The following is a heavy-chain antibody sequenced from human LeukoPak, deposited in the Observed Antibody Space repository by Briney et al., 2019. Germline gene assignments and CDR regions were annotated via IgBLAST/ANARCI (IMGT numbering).Heavy chain of an antibody. CDR3: ARRHSSSWYLDY. Sequence: PGGSLRLSCAASGFTFSSYAMSWVRQAPGKGLEWVSAISGSGGSTYYADSVKGRFTISRDNSKNTLYLQMNSLRAEDTAVYYCARRHSSSWYLDYWGQGTLVTVSS. CDR2: ISGSGGST. D-gene: IGHD6-13*01. CDR1: GFTFSSYA. V-gene: IGHV3-23*01. J-gene: IGHJ4*02.